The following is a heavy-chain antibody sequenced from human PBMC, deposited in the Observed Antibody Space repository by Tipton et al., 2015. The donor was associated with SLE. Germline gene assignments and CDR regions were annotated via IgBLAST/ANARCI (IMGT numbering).Heavy chain of an antibody. D-gene: IGHD6-6*01. CDR2: IRYDGSNK. CDR3: AKGGPRGSFYFDF. J-gene: IGHJ4*02. V-gene: IGHV3-30*02. Sequence: SLRLSCTVSGFTFSSQGMNWVRQAPGKGLEWVAFIRYDGSNKYYADSVKGRFTISRDDSKNTLYLQMNSLRAEDTAVYSCAKGGPRGSFYFDFWGQGTLVTVSS. CDR1: GFTFSSQG.